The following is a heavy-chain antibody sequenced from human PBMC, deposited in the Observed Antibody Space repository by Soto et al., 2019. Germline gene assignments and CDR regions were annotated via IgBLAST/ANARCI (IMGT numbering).Heavy chain of an antibody. CDR3: ARRGITGTTEWFDP. J-gene: IGHJ5*02. Sequence: SETLSLTCTVSGGSISSYYWSWIRQPPGKGLEWIGYIYYSGSTNYNPSLKSRVTISVDTSKNQFSLKLSSVTAADTAVYYCARRGITGTTEWFDPWGQGTLVTVSS. CDR1: GGSISSYY. V-gene: IGHV4-59*08. D-gene: IGHD1-7*01. CDR2: IYYSGST.